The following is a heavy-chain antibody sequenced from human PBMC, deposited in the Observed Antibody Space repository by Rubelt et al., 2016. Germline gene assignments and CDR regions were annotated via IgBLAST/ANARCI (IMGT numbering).Heavy chain of an antibody. CDR2: INQSGST. Sequence: QVQLQQWGAGLLKPSETLSLTCAVYGGSFSGYYWTWIRQPPGKGLAWIGEINQSGSTNYNPSLKSRVTVSVDTSKKQFSLKLSAVTAADTAVYYCARLWSKQWPFDYWGRGTLVTVSS. V-gene: IGHV4-34*01. CDR3: ARLWSKQWPFDY. D-gene: IGHD6-19*01. CDR1: GGSFSGYY. J-gene: IGHJ4*02.